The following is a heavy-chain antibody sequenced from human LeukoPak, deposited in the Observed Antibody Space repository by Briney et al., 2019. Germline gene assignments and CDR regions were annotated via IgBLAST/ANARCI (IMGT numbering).Heavy chain of an antibody. V-gene: IGHV3-23*01. CDR1: GFTFSSYA. CDR3: AKNKPRQQLVRNWFDP. CDR2: ISGSGGST. D-gene: IGHD6-13*01. Sequence: GGSLRLSCAASGFTFSSYAMSWVRQAPGKGLEWVSAISGSGGSTYYADSVKGRFTISRDNSKNTLYLQMNSLRAEDTAVYYCAKNKPRQQLVRNWFDPWGQGTLVTVSS. J-gene: IGHJ5*02.